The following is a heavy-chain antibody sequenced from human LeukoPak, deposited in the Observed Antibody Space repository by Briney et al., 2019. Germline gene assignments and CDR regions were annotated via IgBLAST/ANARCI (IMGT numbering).Heavy chain of an antibody. D-gene: IGHD6-13*01. CDR3: GKDMYSSSWNFFDY. V-gene: IGHV3-9*01. J-gene: IGHJ4*02. CDR1: GFTLDDYA. CDR2: ITWNSGSI. Sequence: GGSLRLSCEASGFTLDDYAMHWVRQVPGKGLEWVSGITWNSGSIDYADSVKGRFTISRDNAKNSLYLQMNSLRAEDTALYYCGKDMYSSSWNFFDYWGRGTLVTVSS.